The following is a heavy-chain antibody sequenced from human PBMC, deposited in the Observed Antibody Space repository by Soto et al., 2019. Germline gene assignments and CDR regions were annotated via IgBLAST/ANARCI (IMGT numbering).Heavy chain of an antibody. D-gene: IGHD6-6*01. Sequence: PSETLSLTCTVSGGSISSYYWSWIRQPPGKGLEWIGYIYYSGSTNYTPSLKSRVTISVDTSKNQFSLKLSSVTAADTAVYYCARLARPLFDYWGQGTLVTV. CDR2: IYYSGST. V-gene: IGHV4-59*08. J-gene: IGHJ4*02. CDR3: ARLARPLFDY. CDR1: GGSISSYY.